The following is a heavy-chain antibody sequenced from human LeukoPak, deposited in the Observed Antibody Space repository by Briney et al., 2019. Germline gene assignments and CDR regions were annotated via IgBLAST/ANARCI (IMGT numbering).Heavy chain of an antibody. CDR3: AKGIVRGVKYYYYYYGMDV. CDR2: ISGSGGST. D-gene: IGHD3-10*01. CDR1: GFTFSSYA. V-gene: IGHV3-23*01. Sequence: GGSLRLSCAASGFTFSSYAMSWVRQAPGKGLEGVSAISGSGGSTYYADSVKGRFTISRDNSKNSLYLQMNSLRTEDTALYYCAKGIVRGVKYYYYYYGMDVWGQGTTVTVSS. J-gene: IGHJ6*02.